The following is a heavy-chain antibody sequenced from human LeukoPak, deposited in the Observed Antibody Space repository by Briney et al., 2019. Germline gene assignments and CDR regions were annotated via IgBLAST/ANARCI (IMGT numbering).Heavy chain of an antibody. J-gene: IGHJ4*02. CDR3: ARPQDKVLLQGYLDY. Sequence: PSETLSLTCAVYGGSFSGYSWSWIRQPPGKGLEWIGEINHSGSTNYNPSLKSRVTISVDTSKNQFSLKLSSVTAADTAVYYCARPQDKVLLQGYLDYWGQGTLVTVSS. CDR1: GGSFSGYS. D-gene: IGHD2-15*01. CDR2: INHSGST. V-gene: IGHV4-34*01.